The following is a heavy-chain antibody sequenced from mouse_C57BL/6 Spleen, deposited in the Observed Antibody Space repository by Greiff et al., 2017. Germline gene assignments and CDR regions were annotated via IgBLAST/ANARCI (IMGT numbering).Heavy chain of an antibody. CDR1: GFTFSSYG. CDR2: ISSGGSYT. Sequence: EVKLMESGGDLVKPGGSLKLSCAASGFTFSSYGMSWVRQTPDKRLEWVATISSGGSYTYYPDSVKGRFTISRDNAKNTLYLQMSSLKSEDTAMYYCARKLGGYFDYWGQGTTLTVSS. J-gene: IGHJ2*01. V-gene: IGHV5-6*01. CDR3: ARKLGGYFDY. D-gene: IGHD4-1*01.